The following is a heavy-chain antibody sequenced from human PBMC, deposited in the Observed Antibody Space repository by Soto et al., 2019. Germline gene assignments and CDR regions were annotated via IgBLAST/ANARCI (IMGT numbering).Heavy chain of an antibody. CDR1: GFTFSTYA. Sequence: VQLLESGGGLVHPGGSLRLSCAASGFTFSTYAMSWVRQAPGKGLEWVSAISGSGGSTYHADSVKGRFTISRDNSINTLYLQMSSLRTEDTALYYCARPRGYGVFDAYDIWGQGTMVTVS. D-gene: IGHD4-17*01. J-gene: IGHJ3*02. V-gene: IGHV3-23*01. CDR2: ISGSGGST. CDR3: ARPRGYGVFDAYDI.